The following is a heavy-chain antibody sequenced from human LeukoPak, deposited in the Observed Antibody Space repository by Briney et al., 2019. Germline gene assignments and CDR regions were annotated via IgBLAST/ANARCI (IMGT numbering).Heavy chain of an antibody. J-gene: IGHJ4*02. CDR3: GGSYGSNHSDY. CDR1: GGSFSGYY. V-gene: IGHV4-34*01. CDR2: INHSGST. D-gene: IGHD5-18*01. Sequence: SETLSLTCAVYGGSFSGYYWSWIRQPPGKGLEWIGEINHSGSTNYNPSLKSRVTISVDTSKNQFSLKLSSVTAADTAVYYCGGSYGSNHSDYWGQGTLVTVSS.